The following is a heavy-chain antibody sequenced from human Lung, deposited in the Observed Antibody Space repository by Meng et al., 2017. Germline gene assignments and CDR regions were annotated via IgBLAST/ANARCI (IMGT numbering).Heavy chain of an antibody. Sequence: QVRVPESGPGRVKASGTLSLSCAVSGGSITSRTWWGWVRQTPGKGLEWFGEIFHSGSTNYNPPLESRVTISVDKSKNQFSLKVYSVTAADTATYYCARFDISSSGRGDYWGQGILVTVSS. CDR3: ARFDISSSGRGDY. J-gene: IGHJ4*02. CDR1: GGSITSRTW. D-gene: IGHD1-26*01. CDR2: IFHSGST. V-gene: IGHV4-4*02.